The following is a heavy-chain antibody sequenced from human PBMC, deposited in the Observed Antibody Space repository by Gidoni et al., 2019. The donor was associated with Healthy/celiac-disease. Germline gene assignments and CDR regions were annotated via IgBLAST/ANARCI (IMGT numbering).Heavy chain of an antibody. CDR1: GGSISSSDYY. CDR3: AREPIAAAGLCDY. CDR2: ISYSGRT. D-gene: IGHD6-13*01. Sequence: QLQLQESGPGLVKPSETLSLTCTVSGGSISSSDYYWGWIRQPPGTGLEWIGSISYSGRTYFNPSLKSRVTISVDTSRKQFSLKLSSVTAADTAVYYCAREPIAAAGLCDYWGQGTLVTVSS. V-gene: IGHV4-39*07. J-gene: IGHJ4*02.